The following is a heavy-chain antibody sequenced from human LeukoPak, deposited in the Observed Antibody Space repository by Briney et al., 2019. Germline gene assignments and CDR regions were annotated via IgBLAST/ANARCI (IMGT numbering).Heavy chain of an antibody. Sequence: SETLSLTCAVYGGSFSDYYWSWIRQSPGKGLEWIGEINHSGSTNYNPSLKSRVTISVDTSKNQFSLKLSSVTAADTAVYYCARIGVFSGSYYVDYWGQGTLVTVSS. CDR3: ARIGVFSGSYYVDY. CDR1: GGSFSDYY. D-gene: IGHD1-26*01. CDR2: INHSGST. V-gene: IGHV4-34*01. J-gene: IGHJ4*02.